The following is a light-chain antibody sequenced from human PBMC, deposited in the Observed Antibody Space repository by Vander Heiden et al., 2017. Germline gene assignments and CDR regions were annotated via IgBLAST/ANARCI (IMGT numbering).Light chain of an antibody. V-gene: IGKV4-1*01. CDR1: QSVLYSSNNKNY. CDR2: WAP. J-gene: IGKJ1*01. CDR3: QQYYSTPRT. Sequence: DIVMTQSPDSLAVSLGDRAPINCKSSQSVLYSSNNKNYLAWYQQKPGQPPKLLIYWAPTRESGVPDRFSGSGSGTDFTLTISSLQAEDVAVYYCQQYYSTPRTFGQGTKVEIK.